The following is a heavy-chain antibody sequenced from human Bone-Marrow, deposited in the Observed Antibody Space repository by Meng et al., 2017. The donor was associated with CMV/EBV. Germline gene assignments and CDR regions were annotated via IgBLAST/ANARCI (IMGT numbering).Heavy chain of an antibody. V-gene: IGHV3-23*01. Sequence: GESLKISCAASGFTFSSYAMTWVRQAPGKGLEWVSLISGDAGITYYANSLKGRFIISRDNSKNTLYLQMNSLRAEDTAVYYCAREDYYDSSGFSPGRFDPWGQGTLVTVSS. CDR3: AREDYYDSSGFSPGRFDP. D-gene: IGHD3-22*01. CDR1: GFTFSSYA. CDR2: ISGDAGIT. J-gene: IGHJ5*02.